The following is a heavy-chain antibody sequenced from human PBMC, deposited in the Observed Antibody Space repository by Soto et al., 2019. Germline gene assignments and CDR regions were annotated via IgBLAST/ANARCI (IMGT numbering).Heavy chain of an antibody. Sequence: GGSVKVSCKASGGTFSSYAISWVRQAPGQGLELMGGIIPIFGTANYAQKFQGRVTITADESTSTAYMELSSLRSEDTAVYYCARVTDYDFWSGYLDVWGQGTTVTVYS. CDR2: IIPIFGTA. D-gene: IGHD3-3*01. V-gene: IGHV1-69*13. J-gene: IGHJ6*02. CDR3: ARVTDYDFWSGYLDV. CDR1: GGTFSSYA.